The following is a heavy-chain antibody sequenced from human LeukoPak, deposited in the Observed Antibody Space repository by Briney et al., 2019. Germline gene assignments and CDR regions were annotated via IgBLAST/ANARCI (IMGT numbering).Heavy chain of an antibody. D-gene: IGHD6-6*01. CDR2: IIPIFSTA. J-gene: IGHJ6*02. CDR3: ARIVGIAARNYYYYGMDV. CDR1: GGTLISYA. V-gene: IGHV1-69*13. Sequence: ASVKVSCKASGGTLISYAISWVRQAPGQGLEWMGGIIPIFSTANYAQKFQGRVTITADESTSTAYMELSSLRSEDTAVYYCARIVGIAARNYYYYGMDVWGQGTTVTVSS.